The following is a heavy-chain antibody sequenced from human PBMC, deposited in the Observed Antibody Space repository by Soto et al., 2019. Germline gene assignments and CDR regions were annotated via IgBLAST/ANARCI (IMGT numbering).Heavy chain of an antibody. D-gene: IGHD1-26*01. CDR1: GLTFSSYG. CDR2: IWYDGSNK. V-gene: IGHV3-33*01. J-gene: IGHJ4*02. CDR3: AREGSYLYFDY. Sequence: QVQLVESGGGVVQPGRSLRLSCAASGLTFSSYGMHWVRQAPGTGLEWVAVIWYDGSNKYYADSVKGRFTISRDNSKNTLYLQMNSLRAEDTAVYYCAREGSYLYFDYWGQGTLVTVSS.